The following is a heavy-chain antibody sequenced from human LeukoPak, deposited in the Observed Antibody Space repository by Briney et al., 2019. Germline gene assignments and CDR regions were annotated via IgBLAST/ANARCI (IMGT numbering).Heavy chain of an antibody. Sequence: PGGSLRLSCAASGFTFSSYSMNWVRQAPGKGLEWVSSISSSSSYIYYADSVKGRFTISRDNAKNSLYLQMNSLRAEDTAVYYCARDELQYYYDSSGTDYYMDVWGKGTTVTISS. D-gene: IGHD3-22*01. CDR1: GFTFSSYS. V-gene: IGHV3-21*01. J-gene: IGHJ6*03. CDR3: ARDELQYYYDSSGTDYYMDV. CDR2: ISSSSSYI.